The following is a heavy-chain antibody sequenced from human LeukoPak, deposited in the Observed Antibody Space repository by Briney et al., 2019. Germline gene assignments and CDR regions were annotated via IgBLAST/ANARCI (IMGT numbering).Heavy chain of an antibody. Sequence: QPGRSLRLSCTASGFTFGDYPMSWFRQAPGQGLEWVGLIRSKAYGGTTEHGASVKGRFTISGDDSKSIAYLQMNSLKTEDTAVYYCTRDTVPFYWGQGTLVTVSS. V-gene: IGHV3-49*03. CDR3: TRDTVPFY. CDR2: IRSKAYGGTT. J-gene: IGHJ4*02. D-gene: IGHD4-11*01. CDR1: GFTFGDYP.